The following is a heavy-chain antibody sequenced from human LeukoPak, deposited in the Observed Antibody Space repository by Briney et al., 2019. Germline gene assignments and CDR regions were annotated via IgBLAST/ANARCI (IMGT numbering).Heavy chain of an antibody. J-gene: IGHJ1*01. CDR3: AREGTRGYFQH. CDR1: GFTFSLYA. CDR2: ITSNGGST. Sequence: PGGSLRLSCSASGFTFSLYAMHWVRQAPGRGLEYVSAITSNGGSTYYADSVKGRFTISRDNSKNTLYLQMNSLRAEDTAVYYCAREGTRGYFQHWGQGTLVTVSS. V-gene: IGHV3-64*04.